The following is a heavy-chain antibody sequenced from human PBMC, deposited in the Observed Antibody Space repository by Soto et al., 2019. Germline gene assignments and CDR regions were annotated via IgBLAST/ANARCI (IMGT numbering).Heavy chain of an antibody. D-gene: IGHD3-10*01. CDR2: INHSGST. Sequence: SETLSLTCAVYGGSFSGYYWSWIRQPPGKGLEWIGEINHSGSTNYNPSLKSRVTISVDTSKNQFSLKLSSVTAADTAVYYCVRFTGEWFGELLYYFDYWGQGTLVTVSS. CDR1: GGSFSGYY. J-gene: IGHJ4*02. CDR3: VRFTGEWFGELLYYFDY. V-gene: IGHV4-34*01.